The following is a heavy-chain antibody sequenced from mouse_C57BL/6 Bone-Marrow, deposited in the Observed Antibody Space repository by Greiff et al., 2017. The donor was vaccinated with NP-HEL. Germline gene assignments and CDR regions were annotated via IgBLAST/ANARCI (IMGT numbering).Heavy chain of an antibody. D-gene: IGHD1-1*01. Sequence: VQLQQPGAELVKPGASVKMSCKASGYTFTSYWITWVKQRPGQGLEWIGDIYPGSGSTNYNEKFKRKATLTVDTSSSTAYMQLSSLTSEDSAVYYCARERNYYGSSLFAYWGQGTLVTVSA. CDR2: IYPGSGST. V-gene: IGHV1-55*01. CDR1: GYTFTSYW. CDR3: ARERNYYGSSLFAY. J-gene: IGHJ3*01.